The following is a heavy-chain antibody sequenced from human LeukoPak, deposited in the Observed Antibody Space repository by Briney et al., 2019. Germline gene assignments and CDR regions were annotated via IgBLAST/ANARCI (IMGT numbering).Heavy chain of an antibody. Sequence: ASVKVSCKASGYTFTSYYMHWVRQAPGQGLEWMGIINPSGGSTSYAQEFQGRVTITRDTSTSTVYMELSSLRSEDTAVYYCATNNPIVVVPAAFRDYYYYMDAWGKGTTVTVSS. CDR2: INPSGGST. CDR3: ATNNPIVVVPAAFRDYYYYMDA. D-gene: IGHD2-2*01. CDR1: GYTFTSYY. J-gene: IGHJ6*03. V-gene: IGHV1-46*01.